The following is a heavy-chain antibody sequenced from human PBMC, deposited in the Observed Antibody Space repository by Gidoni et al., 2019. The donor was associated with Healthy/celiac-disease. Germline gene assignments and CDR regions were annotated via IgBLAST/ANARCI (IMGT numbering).Heavy chain of an antibody. CDR1: GFTFNCCT. J-gene: IGHJ4*02. CDR2: ITSSSSYI. CDR3: ASYDILTDSLDY. D-gene: IGHD3-9*01. Sequence: EVQLVESGGGLAKPGGSLRLSCVASGFTFNCCTMNWVRQAPGKGLGWVSSITSSSSYIYYADSVKGRFTISRDNAKNSLYLQMNSLRAEDTAVYYCASYDILTDSLDYWGQGTLVTVSS. V-gene: IGHV3-21*01.